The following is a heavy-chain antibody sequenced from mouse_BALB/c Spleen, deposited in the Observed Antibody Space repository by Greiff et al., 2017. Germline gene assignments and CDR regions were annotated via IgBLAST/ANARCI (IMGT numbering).Heavy chain of an antibody. J-gene: IGHJ4*01. D-gene: IGHD1-1*01. CDR3: ARSNYGRGYAMDY. Sequence: QVPLEPAGGELARPGGSVKLFFKASGFTFYCLRNQLGKQGPGQGLEWIGAIYPGDGDTRYTQKFKGKATLTADKSSSTAYMQLSSLASEDSAVYYCARSNYGRGYAMDYWGQGTSVTVSS. CDR1: GFTFYCLR. V-gene: IGHV1-87*01. CDR2: IYPGDGDT.